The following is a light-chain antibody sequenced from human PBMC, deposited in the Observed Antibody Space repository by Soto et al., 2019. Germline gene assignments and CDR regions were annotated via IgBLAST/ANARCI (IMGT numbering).Light chain of an antibody. V-gene: IGLV2-23*01. J-gene: IGLJ2*01. CDR2: EGS. CDR3: CSYAGSSTGI. CDR1: SSDVGSDNL. Sequence: QSALTQPASVSGSPGQSITISCTGTSSDVGSDNLVSWYQQHPGKAPKLMIYEGSKRPSGVSNRFSGSKSGNTASLTISGLQAEDEADYYCCSYAGSSTGIFGGGTKLTVL.